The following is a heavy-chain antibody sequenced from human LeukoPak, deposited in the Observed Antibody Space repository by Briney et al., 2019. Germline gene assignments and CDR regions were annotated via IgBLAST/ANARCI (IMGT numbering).Heavy chain of an antibody. V-gene: IGHV3-30*03. CDR1: GFTFSSYG. D-gene: IGHD6-19*01. CDR3: APLGTLVAVAGTTWFDP. Sequence: PGGSLRLSCAASGFTFSSYGMHWVRQAPGKGLEWVAVISYDGSNKYYADSVKGRFTISRDNSKNTLYLQMNSLRAEDTAVYYCAPLGTLVAVAGTTWFDPWGQGTLVTVSS. J-gene: IGHJ5*02. CDR2: ISYDGSNK.